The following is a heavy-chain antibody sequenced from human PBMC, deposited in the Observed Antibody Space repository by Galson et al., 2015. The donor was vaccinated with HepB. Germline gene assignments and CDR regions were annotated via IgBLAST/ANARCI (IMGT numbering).Heavy chain of an antibody. CDR2: IYSGGST. CDR1: GLTVSSNY. V-gene: IGHV3-66*01. Sequence: SLRLSCAASGLTVSSNYMSWVRQAPGKGLEWVSVIYSGGSTYYADSVKGRFTIYGDKSKNTLYLQMNSLRAEDTAVYYCARAILSLRIAVAGPVYGMDVWGQGTTVTVSS. D-gene: IGHD6-19*01. CDR3: ARAILSLRIAVAGPVYGMDV. J-gene: IGHJ6*02.